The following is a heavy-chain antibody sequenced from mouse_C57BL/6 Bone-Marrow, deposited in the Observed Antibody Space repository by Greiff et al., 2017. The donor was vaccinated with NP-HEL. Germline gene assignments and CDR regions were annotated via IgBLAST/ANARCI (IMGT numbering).Heavy chain of an antibody. CDR3: ASGYYGTLNWYFDV. J-gene: IGHJ1*03. D-gene: IGHD1-1*01. Sequence: QVQLQQPGTELVKPGASVKLSCKASGYTFTSYWMHWVKQRPGQGLEWIGNINPSNGGTNYNEKFKSKATLTVDKSSSTAYMQLSSLTSEDSAVYYGASGYYGTLNWYFDVWGTGTTVTVSS. V-gene: IGHV1-53*01. CDR2: INPSNGGT. CDR1: GYTFTSYW.